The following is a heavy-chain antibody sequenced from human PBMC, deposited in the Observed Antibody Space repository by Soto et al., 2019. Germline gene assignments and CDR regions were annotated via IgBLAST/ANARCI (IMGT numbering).Heavy chain of an antibody. CDR2: FDPEGGEA. CDR1: GHTLTEFS. D-gene: IGHD3-3*01. J-gene: IGHJ6*02. V-gene: IGHV1-24*01. CDR3: ARNYDFWSGPMDV. Sequence: GASVKVSCKISGHTLTEFSIHWVRQAPGKGLEWMGGFDPEGGEAIYAQKWHGRVTVTEDTVTDTAYMELSGLKSDDTAVYYCARNYDFWSGPMDVWGQGTTVTVSS.